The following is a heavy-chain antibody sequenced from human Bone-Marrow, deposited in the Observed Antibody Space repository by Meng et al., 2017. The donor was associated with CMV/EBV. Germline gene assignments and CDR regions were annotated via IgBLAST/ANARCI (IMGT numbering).Heavy chain of an antibody. V-gene: IGHV4-39*06. CDR1: GGSISSSSYY. CDR3: ARAYSSSWYGHYYYYYGMDV. CDR2: IYYSGST. D-gene: IGHD6-13*01. Sequence: SETLSLTCTVSGGSISSSSYYWGWIRQPPGKGLERIGSIYYSGSTYYNPSLKSRVTISVDTSKNQFTLKLSSVTAADTAVYYCARAYSSSWYGHYYYYYGMDVWGQGTTVTVSS. J-gene: IGHJ6*02.